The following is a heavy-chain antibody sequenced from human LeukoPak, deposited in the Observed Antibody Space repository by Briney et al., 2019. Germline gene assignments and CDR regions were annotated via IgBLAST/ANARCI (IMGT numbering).Heavy chain of an antibody. Sequence: GGSLRLSCVASGFTFNTYGMNWVRQAPGKGLEWLSYIGPGPSHTYYADSVRGRFVISGDDAKSSLYLQMSSLRAEDTAVYYCARDYVTMAPDYGGLGTLVTVSS. CDR2: IGPGPSHT. D-gene: IGHD3-10*02. CDR1: GFTFNTYG. J-gene: IGHJ4*02. V-gene: IGHV3-21*01. CDR3: ARDYVTMAPDY.